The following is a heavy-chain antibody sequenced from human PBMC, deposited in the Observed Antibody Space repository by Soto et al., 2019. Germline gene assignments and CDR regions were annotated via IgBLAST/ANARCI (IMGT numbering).Heavy chain of an antibody. CDR1: GFTFSSYS. D-gene: IGHD6-13*01. Sequence: GGSLRLSCAASGFTFSSYSMNWVRQAPGKGLEWVSYISSSSSTIYYADSVKGRFTISRDNAKNSLYLQMNSLRDEDTAVYYCARDLASSSSSKYNWFDPWGQGTLVTVSS. CDR3: ARDLASSSSSKYNWFDP. J-gene: IGHJ5*02. V-gene: IGHV3-48*02. CDR2: ISSSSSTI.